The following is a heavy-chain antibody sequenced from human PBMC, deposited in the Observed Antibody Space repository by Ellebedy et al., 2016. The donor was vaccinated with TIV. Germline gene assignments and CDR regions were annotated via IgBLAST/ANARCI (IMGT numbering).Heavy chain of an antibody. CDR3: AGDGNNSAWAFY. J-gene: IGHJ4*02. D-gene: IGHD6-19*01. CDR1: AGALSGFY. V-gene: IGHV4-59*01. CDR2: IDYNGNT. Sequence: MLSETLSLTCTASAGALSGFYWSWVRQPPGKELEWIAYIDYNGNTKYNPSLKSRVTISADTSKNQFSLKLSSVTTADTAIYYCAGDGNNSAWAFYWGRGILVTVSS.